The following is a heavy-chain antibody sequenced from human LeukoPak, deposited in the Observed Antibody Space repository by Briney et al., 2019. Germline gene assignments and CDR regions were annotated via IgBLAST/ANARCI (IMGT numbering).Heavy chain of an antibody. J-gene: IGHJ4*02. CDR2: IRCSDGST. Sequence: GGSLRPSCAASGFPFSTYAMSWVRQAPGKGLEWVSSIRCSDGSTYYADSVKGRFAISRDNSKNTLYLQMNSLRAEDTAVYYCAKDVYGDYGGLDYWGQGTLVTVSS. CDR1: GFPFSTYA. D-gene: IGHD4-17*01. CDR3: AKDVYGDYGGLDY. V-gene: IGHV3-23*01.